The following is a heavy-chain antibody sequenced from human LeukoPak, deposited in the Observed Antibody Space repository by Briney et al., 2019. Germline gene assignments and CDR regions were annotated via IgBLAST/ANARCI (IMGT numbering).Heavy chain of an antibody. V-gene: IGHV3-30*02. CDR2: IQYDGTDK. CDR1: GFAFRSYD. D-gene: IGHD3-16*01. J-gene: IGHJ4*02. CDR3: ARDNDSRDPPHFDY. Sequence: QPGGSLRLSCAASGFAFRSYDMHWVRQAPGKGLEWVAFIQYDGTDKYYADSVKGRFTISRDNSKNALYLQMNSLRAEDTAVYYCARDNDSRDPPHFDYWGQGALVTVSS.